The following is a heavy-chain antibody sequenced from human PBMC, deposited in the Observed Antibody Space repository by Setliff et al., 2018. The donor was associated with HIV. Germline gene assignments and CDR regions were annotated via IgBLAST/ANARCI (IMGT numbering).Heavy chain of an antibody. CDR1: GGSLTDYD. Sequence: PSETLSLTCAVYGGSLTDYDWTWIRQTPAKGLEWIGEISHSGRINYNPSLKTRLIISRDTSKNQFSLRLSSATVADTAIYYCARGFEGYCSGASCHWFDSWGQGTQVTSPQ. CDR3: ARGFEGYCSGASCHWFDS. CDR2: ISHSGRI. V-gene: IGHV4-34*01. J-gene: IGHJ5*01. D-gene: IGHD2-15*01.